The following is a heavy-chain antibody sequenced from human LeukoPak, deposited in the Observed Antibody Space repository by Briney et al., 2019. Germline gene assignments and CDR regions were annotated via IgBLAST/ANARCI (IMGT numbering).Heavy chain of an antibody. D-gene: IGHD4-23*01. CDR3: ARAEVTDAFDI. CDR2: INPNSGGT. CDR1: GGTFSSYA. V-gene: IGHV1-2*02. J-gene: IGHJ3*02. Sequence: ASVKVSCKASGGTFSSYAISWVRQAPGQGLEWMGWINPNSGGTNYAQKFQGRVTMTRDTSISTAYMELSRLRSDDTAVYYCARAEVTDAFDIWGQGTMVTVSS.